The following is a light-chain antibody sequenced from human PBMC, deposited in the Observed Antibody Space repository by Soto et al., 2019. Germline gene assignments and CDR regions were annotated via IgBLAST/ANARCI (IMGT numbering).Light chain of an antibody. CDR2: DSS. J-gene: IGKJ5*01. CDR3: QQYDNLPIT. CDR1: QDISNY. Sequence: IQMTQSPSSLSVSLGDRVTITCQASQDISNYLNWHQQRPGRAPKVLIYDSSDLETGVSSRLSGSGSGTNFTFTISSLQPEDIATYYCQQYDNLPITFGHGTRLDIK. V-gene: IGKV1-33*01.